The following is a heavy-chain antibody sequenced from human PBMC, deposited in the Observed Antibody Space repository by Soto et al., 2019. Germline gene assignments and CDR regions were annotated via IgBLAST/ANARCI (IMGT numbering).Heavy chain of an antibody. CDR2: ISYDGSNK. CDR1: GFTFSSYA. D-gene: IGHD3-10*01. Sequence: QVQLVESGGGVVQPGRSLRLSCAASGFTFSSYAMHWVRQATGKGLAWVAVISYDGSNKYYADSVKGRFTISRDNSKNTLYLQMNSLRAEDTAVYYCDRSSRLLWFVDDAFDICGQGTMVTVSS. V-gene: IGHV3-30-3*01. J-gene: IGHJ3*02. CDR3: DRSSRLLWFVDDAFDI.